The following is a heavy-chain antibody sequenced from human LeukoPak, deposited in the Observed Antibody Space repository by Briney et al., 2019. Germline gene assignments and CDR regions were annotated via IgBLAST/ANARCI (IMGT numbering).Heavy chain of an antibody. V-gene: IGHV4-38-2*02. D-gene: IGHD6-13*01. J-gene: IGHJ4*02. CDR3: ARVRGVAAAGPFDY. CDR1: GYSISSGYY. Sequence: SETLSLTCTVSGYSISSGYYWGWIRQPPGKGLEWIGSIHHSGSTYYNPSLKSRVTISVDTSKNQFSLKLSSVTAADTAVYYCARVRGVAAAGPFDYWGQGTLVTVSS. CDR2: IHHSGST.